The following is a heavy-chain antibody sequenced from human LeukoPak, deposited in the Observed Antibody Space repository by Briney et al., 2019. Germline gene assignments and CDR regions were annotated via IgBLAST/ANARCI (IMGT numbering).Heavy chain of an antibody. D-gene: IGHD3-9*01. CDR2: ISGSGGST. CDR1: GFTFSSYA. J-gene: IGHJ4*02. Sequence: GGSLRLSCAASGFTFSSYAMSWVRQAPGKGLEWVSAISGSGGSTYYADSVKGRFTISRDNSKNTLYLQMNSLRAEDTAVYYCAKDRYCDILTGYYTSDYWGQGTLVTVSS. V-gene: IGHV3-23*01. CDR3: AKDRYCDILTGYYTSDY.